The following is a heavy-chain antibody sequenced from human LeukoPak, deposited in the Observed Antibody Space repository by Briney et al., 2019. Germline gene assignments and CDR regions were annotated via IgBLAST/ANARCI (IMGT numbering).Heavy chain of an antibody. Sequence: GGSLRLSCAASRFTFDDYAMHWVRQAPGKGLEWVSLISGDGGSTNYADSVKGRFTISRDKSKNTLYLQMDSLRVEDTAVYYCAKDDRPSDYYDSSGYFFLPLFYFDNWGQGTLVTVSS. D-gene: IGHD3-22*01. CDR3: AKDDRPSDYYDSSGYFFLPLFYFDN. CDR2: ISGDGGST. V-gene: IGHV3-43*02. J-gene: IGHJ4*02. CDR1: RFTFDDYA.